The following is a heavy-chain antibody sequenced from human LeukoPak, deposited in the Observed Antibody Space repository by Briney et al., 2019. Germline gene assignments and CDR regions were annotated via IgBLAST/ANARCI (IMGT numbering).Heavy chain of an antibody. Sequence: SQTLSLTCAISGDSVSSNSAAWNWIRQSPWRGLEWLGRTFYRSQWYNDYAVSVKSRITINADTSKNQFFLHLNSVTPEDTAVYYCARAGETGGGFYKYYYYIDVWGKGTTVTVSS. D-gene: IGHD3-16*01. CDR3: ARAGETGGGFYKYYYYIDV. CDR1: GDSVSSNSAA. J-gene: IGHJ6*03. V-gene: IGHV6-1*01. CDR2: TFYRSQWYN.